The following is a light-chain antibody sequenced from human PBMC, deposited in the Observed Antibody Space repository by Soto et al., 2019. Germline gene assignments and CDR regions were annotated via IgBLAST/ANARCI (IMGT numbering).Light chain of an antibody. CDR2: DVS. CDR3: QSYDRSLSGYV. Sequence: QSALTQPRSVSGSPGQSVTISCTGTSSDVGGYNYVSWYQQHPGKAPKLMIYDVSKRPSGVPDRFSGSKSGNTASLAITGLQAEDEDDYYCQSYDRSLSGYVFGTATRSP. V-gene: IGLV2-11*01. CDR1: SSDVGGYNY. J-gene: IGLJ1*01.